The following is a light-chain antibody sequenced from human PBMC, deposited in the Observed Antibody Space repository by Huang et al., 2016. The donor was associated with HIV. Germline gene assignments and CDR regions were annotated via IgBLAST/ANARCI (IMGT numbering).Light chain of an antibody. J-gene: IGKJ1*01. CDR2: KAS. Sequence: DIQMTQSPSTLSASAGDRVTITCRASQTIGIWLAWYQQKPGNAPKFLIYKASTLESGVPSRFSGTVSGTEFSLTISSLQPDDFATYYCQQYNSYPWTFGQGTKVEIK. CDR3: QQYNSYPWT. V-gene: IGKV1-5*03. CDR1: QTIGIW.